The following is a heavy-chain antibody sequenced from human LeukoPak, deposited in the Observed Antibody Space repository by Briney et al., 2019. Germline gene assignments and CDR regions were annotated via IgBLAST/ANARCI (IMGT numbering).Heavy chain of an antibody. CDR1: GYSFNGYY. CDR3: ARLMTLVRGGLKRLPRSCGMDV. Sequence: GESLKISCKGSGYSFNGYYIAWVRQMPGKDLEWMGAIYPGDSDTTYSPSLQGQVTISADKFATTAYLQWNSLKASDTAIYYCARLMTLVRGGLKRLPRSCGMDVWGQGTTVTVS. D-gene: IGHD3-10*01. CDR2: IYPGDSDT. V-gene: IGHV5-51*01. J-gene: IGHJ6*02.